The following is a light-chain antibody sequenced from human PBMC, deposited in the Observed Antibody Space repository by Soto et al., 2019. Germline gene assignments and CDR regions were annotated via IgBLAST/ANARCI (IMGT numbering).Light chain of an antibody. V-gene: IGLV2-8*01. CDR3: TSYAGSNNFVV. Sequence: QSVLTQPPSASGSPGQSVTISSTGTSSDVGGYNYVSWYQQHPGKAPKLMIYEVSKRPSGVPDRFSGSKSGNTASLTVSGLQAEDEADYYCTSYAGSNNFVVFGGGTKVTVL. CDR2: EVS. J-gene: IGLJ2*01. CDR1: SSDVGGYNY.